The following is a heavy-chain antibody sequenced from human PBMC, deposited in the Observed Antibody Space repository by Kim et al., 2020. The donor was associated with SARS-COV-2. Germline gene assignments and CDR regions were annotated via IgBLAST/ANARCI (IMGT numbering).Heavy chain of an antibody. Sequence: NGSEKYYGESVKGRFTISRDNAKNSLYLHMNSLRAEDTAVYSCARNRIDYWGQGTLVIVSS. V-gene: IGHV3-7*01. CDR2: NGSEK. J-gene: IGHJ4*02. CDR3: ARNRIDY.